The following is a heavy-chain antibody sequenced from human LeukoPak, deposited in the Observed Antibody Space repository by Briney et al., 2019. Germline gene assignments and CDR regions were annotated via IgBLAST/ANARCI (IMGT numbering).Heavy chain of an antibody. CDR1: GGSISSYY. Sequence: SETLSLTCTVSGGSISSYYWSWLRQPPGKGLEWIGYIYYSGSTNYNPSLKSRVTISVDTSKNQFSLKLSSVTAADTAVYYCARDASSYCSSTSCYGGLDYWGQGTLVTVSS. V-gene: IGHV4-59*01. CDR3: ARDASSYCSSTSCYGGLDY. D-gene: IGHD2-2*01. CDR2: IYYSGST. J-gene: IGHJ4*02.